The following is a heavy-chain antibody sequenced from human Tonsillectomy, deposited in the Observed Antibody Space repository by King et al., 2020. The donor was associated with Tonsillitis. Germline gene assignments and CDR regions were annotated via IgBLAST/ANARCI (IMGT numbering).Heavy chain of an antibody. CDR2: IYYSGST. D-gene: IGHD3-22*01. Sequence: VQLQESGPGLVKPSETLSLTCTVSGGSITSYYWSWIRQPPGKGLEWIGYIYYSGSTNYNPSLTSRVTISIDTSKNQFSLKLSSVTAAETAVYYCASFWLHPGTYDYDSNTYPNDAFDIWGQGTMVTVSS. CDR1: GGSITSYY. V-gene: IGHV4-59*08. J-gene: IGHJ3*02. CDR3: ASFWLHPGTYDYDSNTYPNDAFDI.